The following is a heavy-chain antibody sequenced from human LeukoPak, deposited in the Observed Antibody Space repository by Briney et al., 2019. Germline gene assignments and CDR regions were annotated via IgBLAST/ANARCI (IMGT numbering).Heavy chain of an antibody. CDR1: GGTFSSYA. CDR3: ASPLGGKRSFDY. J-gene: IGHJ4*02. Sequence: ASVKVSCKASGGTFSSYAISWVRQAPGQGLEWMGRIIPILGIANYAQKFQGRVTITADKSTSTAYMELSSLRSEDTAVYYCASPLGGKRSFDYWGQGTLVTVSS. D-gene: IGHD4-23*01. V-gene: IGHV1-69*04. CDR2: IIPILGIA.